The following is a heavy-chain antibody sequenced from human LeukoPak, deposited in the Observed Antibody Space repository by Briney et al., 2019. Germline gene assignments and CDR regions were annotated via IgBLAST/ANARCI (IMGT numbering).Heavy chain of an antibody. D-gene: IGHD5-12*01. CDR1: GFTFSSYA. J-gene: IGHJ4*02. CDR3: AKGGRLRSMGMYYFGY. V-gene: IGHV3-23*01. CDR2: ISGSGGST. Sequence: GGSLRLSCAASGFTFSSYAMSWVRQAPGKGLEWVSAISGSGGSTYYADSVKGRFTISRDNSKNTLYLQMNSLRAEDTAVYYCAKGGRLRSMGMYYFGYWGQGPWSPSPQ.